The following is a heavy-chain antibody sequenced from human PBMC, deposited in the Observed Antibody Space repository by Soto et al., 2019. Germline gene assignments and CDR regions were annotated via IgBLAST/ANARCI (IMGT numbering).Heavy chain of an antibody. CDR3: ARTRRGYSYGYIDY. Sequence: EVQLLESGGGLIQPGGSLRLSCAASEFTFSNYAMSWVRQAAGKGLEWVSGISGSGGSTYYADSVKGRFTISRDNSKNTLYLQMNSLRAEDTAVYYCARTRRGYSYGYIDYGGQGTLVTVSS. V-gene: IGHV3-23*01. CDR2: ISGSGGST. D-gene: IGHD5-18*01. J-gene: IGHJ4*02. CDR1: EFTFSNYA.